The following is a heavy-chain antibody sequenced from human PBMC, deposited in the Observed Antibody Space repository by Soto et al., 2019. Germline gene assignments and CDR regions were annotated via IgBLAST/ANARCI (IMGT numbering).Heavy chain of an antibody. CDR2: IIPNFGTA. V-gene: IGHV1-69*13. D-gene: IGHD6-19*01. J-gene: IGHJ4*02. CDR1: GYTFTGYY. Sequence: EASVKVSCKASGYTFTGYYMHWVRQAPGQGLEWMGGIIPNFGTANYAQKFQGRVTITADESTSTAYMELSSLRSEDTAVYYCARHTAVAGLYYFDYWGQGTLVTVSS. CDR3: ARHTAVAGLYYFDY.